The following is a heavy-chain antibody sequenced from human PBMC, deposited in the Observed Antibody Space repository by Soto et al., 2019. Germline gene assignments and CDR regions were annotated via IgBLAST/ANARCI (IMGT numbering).Heavy chain of an antibody. CDR3: ARRVYGDLLDH. Sequence: QVQLQESGPGLVKPSETLSLPCTVSGGSMSPYYWSWIRQPPGKGLEWIGYIFYTGSTTYNPSLKRRVTISVDTSNNPFSLKLSSVTAADSAVYYCARRVYGDLLDHWGQGTLVTVSS. CDR2: IFYTGST. J-gene: IGHJ4*02. CDR1: GGSMSPYY. V-gene: IGHV4-59*08. D-gene: IGHD4-17*01.